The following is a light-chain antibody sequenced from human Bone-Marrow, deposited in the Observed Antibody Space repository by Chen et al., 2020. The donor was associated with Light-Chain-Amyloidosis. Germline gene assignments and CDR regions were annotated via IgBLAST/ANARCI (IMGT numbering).Light chain of an antibody. Sequence: SYKLTQPPSVSVSPGQTARITCSGDDLPTKYAYWYQQKPGQAPVLVIHRDTERPSGISERFSGSSSGTTATLTISGVQAEDEADYHCQSADSSGTYEVIFGGGTKLTGL. CDR2: RDT. CDR1: DLPTKY. V-gene: IGLV3-25*03. J-gene: IGLJ2*01. CDR3: QSADSSGTYEVI.